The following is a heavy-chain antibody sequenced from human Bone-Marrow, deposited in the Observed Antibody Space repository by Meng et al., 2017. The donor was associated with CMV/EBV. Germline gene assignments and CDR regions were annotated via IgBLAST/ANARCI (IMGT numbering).Heavy chain of an antibody. J-gene: IGHJ4*02. CDR2: INHSGST. CDR3: AREYYYDSSGSLINYFDY. CDR1: GGSFSGYY. V-gene: IGHV4-34*01. Sequence: SETLSLTCAVYGGSFSGYYWSWIRQPPGKGLEWIGEINHSGSTNYNPSLKSRVTISVDTSKNQFSLKLSSVTAADTAVYYCAREYYYDSSGSLINYFDYWGQGTLVTVSS. D-gene: IGHD3-22*01.